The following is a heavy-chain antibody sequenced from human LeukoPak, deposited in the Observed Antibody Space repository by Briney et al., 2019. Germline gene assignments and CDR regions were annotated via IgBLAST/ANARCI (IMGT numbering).Heavy chain of an antibody. J-gene: IGHJ4*02. Sequence: PSETLSLTCIVSGGSISSYYWSWIRQPPGKGLECIGYISYSGSTNYNPSLKSRVTISVDTSKNQFSLKLSSVTAADTALYYCARHLNDRSPPLLWGQGTLVTVSS. D-gene: IGHD3-22*01. CDR1: GGSISSYY. CDR2: ISYSGST. V-gene: IGHV4-59*08. CDR3: ARHLNDRSPPLL.